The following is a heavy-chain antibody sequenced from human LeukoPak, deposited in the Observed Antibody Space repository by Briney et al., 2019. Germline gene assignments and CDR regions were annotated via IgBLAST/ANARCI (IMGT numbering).Heavy chain of an antibody. J-gene: IGHJ4*02. CDR2: ISSSSSYI. CDR3: ARTHSNYYGSGSQLYYFDY. CDR1: GFTFSSYS. V-gene: IGHV3-21*04. Sequence: GGSLRLSCAASGFTFSSYSMNWVRQDPGKGLEWVSSISSSSSYIYYADSVKGRFTISRDNAKNSLYLQMNSLRAEDTAVYYCARTHSNYYGSGSQLYYFDYWGQGTLVTVSS. D-gene: IGHD3-10*01.